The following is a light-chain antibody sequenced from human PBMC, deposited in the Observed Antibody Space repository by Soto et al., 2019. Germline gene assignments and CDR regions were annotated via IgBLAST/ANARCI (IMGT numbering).Light chain of an antibody. CDR3: SSFTGSSYV. J-gene: IGLJ1*01. CDR2: DVT. CDR1: SSDVGNNNY. Sequence: QSVLTQPASVSGSPGQSITISCTGTSSDVGNNNYVSWYQNNPGRAHKVMICDVTNRPSGVSNRFSGSKSGNTASLTISGLQAEDEADYYCSSFTGSSYVFGTGTKVTVL. V-gene: IGLV2-14*03.